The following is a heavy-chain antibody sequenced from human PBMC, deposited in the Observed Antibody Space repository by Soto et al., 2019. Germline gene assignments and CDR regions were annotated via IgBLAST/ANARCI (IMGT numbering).Heavy chain of an antibody. CDR1: GGSIGTYY. CDR2: ISWNSGSI. J-gene: IGHJ4*02. Sequence: LSLTCTVSGGSIGTYYWSWIRQPPGKGLEWVSGISWNSGSIGYADSVKGRFTISRDNAKNSLYLQMNSLRAEDTALYYCAKDWDYDSSGDFDYWGQGTLVTVSS. V-gene: IGHV3-9*01. CDR3: AKDWDYDSSGDFDY. D-gene: IGHD3-22*01.